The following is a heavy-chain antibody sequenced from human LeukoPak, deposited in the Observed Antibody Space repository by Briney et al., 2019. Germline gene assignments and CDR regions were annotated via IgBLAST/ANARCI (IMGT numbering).Heavy chain of an antibody. CDR1: GFTFSSYG. CDR2: ISYDGSNK. D-gene: IGHD1-26*01. Sequence: GRSLRLSCAASGFTFSSYGMHWVRQAPGKGLEWVAVISYDGSNKYYADSVKGRFSVSRDNSKNTLYLQMSSLRAEDTAMYYCAKEGVGCTSSSCWNNFDSWGQGTLVTVSS. CDR3: AKEGVGCTSSSCWNNFDS. J-gene: IGHJ4*02. V-gene: IGHV3-30*18.